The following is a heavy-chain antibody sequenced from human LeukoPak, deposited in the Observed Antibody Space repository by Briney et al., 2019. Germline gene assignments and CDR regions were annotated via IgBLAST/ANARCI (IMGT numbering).Heavy chain of an antibody. CDR2: INHCGST. D-gene: IGHD3-9*01. J-gene: IGHJ4*02. CDR1: GGSFSSYY. V-gene: IGHV4-34*01. Sequence: PSETLSLTCTVYGGSFSSYYCSWSRHPPWKGMEWNGEINHCGSTNSNPSLKRRVTISVDTSKNQFSLKLSSVTAADTAVYYCAEREYYNILTGYYPTPHWGQGTLVTVSS. CDR3: AEREYYNILTGYYPTPH.